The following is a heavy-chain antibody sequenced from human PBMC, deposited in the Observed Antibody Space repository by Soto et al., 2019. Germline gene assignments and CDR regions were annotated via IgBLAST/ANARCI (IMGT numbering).Heavy chain of an antibody. J-gene: IGHJ6*02. CDR2: IIPIFGTA. D-gene: IGHD5-18*01. CDR1: GGTFSSYA. V-gene: IGHV1-69*06. CDR3: AAFTAMEHYYYYGMDV. Sequence: QVQLVQSGAEVKKPGSSVKVSCKASGGTFSSYAISWVRQAPGQGLEWMGGIIPIFGTANYAQKFQGRVTSTGDKSTSTVYMEMSSLRSEDTAVYYCAAFTAMEHYYYYGMDVGGQGTTVTVSS.